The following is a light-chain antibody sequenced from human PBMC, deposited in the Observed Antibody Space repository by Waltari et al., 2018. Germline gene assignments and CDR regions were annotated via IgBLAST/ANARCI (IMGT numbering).Light chain of an antibody. Sequence: ETVLTQSPGTLSLSPGERATLSCRASQSVTSSHLAWYQQKPGQAPRLLIYGASSRATGIPDRFSGSGSGTDFTLTITRLEPEDFAVYYCQQYGNSPRTFGQRTEVEIK. CDR3: QQYGNSPRT. J-gene: IGKJ1*01. CDR2: GAS. V-gene: IGKV3-20*01. CDR1: QSVTSSH.